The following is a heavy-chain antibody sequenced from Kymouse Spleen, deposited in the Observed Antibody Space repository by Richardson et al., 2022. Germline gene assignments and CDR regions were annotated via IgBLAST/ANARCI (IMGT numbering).Heavy chain of an antibody. V-gene: IGHV3-9*01. J-gene: IGHJ4*02. CDR1: GFTFDDYA. CDR2: ISWNSGSI. Sequence: EVQLVESGGGLVQPGRSLRLSCAASGFTFDDYAMHWVRQAPGKGLEWVSGISWNSGSIGYADSVKGRFTISRDNAKNSLYLQMNSLRAEDTALYYCAKPQLELVLTTGAREPWSPSPQ. D-gene: IGHD1-7*01. CDR3: AKPQLELVLTT.